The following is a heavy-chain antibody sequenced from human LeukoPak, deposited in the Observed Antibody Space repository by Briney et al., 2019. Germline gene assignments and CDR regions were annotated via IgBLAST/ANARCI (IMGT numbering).Heavy chain of an antibody. CDR1: GGTFSSYA. D-gene: IGHD2-2*02. CDR3: AREKPVVVPAAIPNYYYYGMDV. J-gene: IGHJ6*02. Sequence: GASVKVSCKASGGTFSSYAISWVRQAPGQGLEWMGGIIPIFGTANYAQKFQGRVTITADESTSTAYMELSSLRSEDTAVYYCAREKPVVVPAAIPNYYYYGMDVWGQGTTVTVSS. V-gene: IGHV1-69*13. CDR2: IIPIFGTA.